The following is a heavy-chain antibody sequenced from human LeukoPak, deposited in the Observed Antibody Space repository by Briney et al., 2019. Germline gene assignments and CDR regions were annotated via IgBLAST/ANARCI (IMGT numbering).Heavy chain of an antibody. CDR1: GFTFSSYA. V-gene: IGHV3-23*01. J-gene: IGHJ3*02. Sequence: PGGSLRLSCAASGFTFSSYAMSWVRQAPGKGLEWVSAISGGGGSTYYADSVKGRFTISRDNSKNTLYLQMNSLRAEDTAVYYCAKDVGGESAFDIWGQGTMVTVSS. CDR3: AKDVGGESAFDI. CDR2: ISGGGGST. D-gene: IGHD3-10*01.